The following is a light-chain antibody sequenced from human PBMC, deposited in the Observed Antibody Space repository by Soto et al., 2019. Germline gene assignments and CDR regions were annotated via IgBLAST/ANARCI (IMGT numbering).Light chain of an antibody. Sequence: DIQMTQSPSSLSASVGDRVTITCRASQGIGNYLAWYQQKPGKVPKLLIYTSSTLQSGVPCRFSGSGSGTDFTLTISNLQPEDVATYYCQQYADWPTTFGQGTRVQIK. V-gene: IGKV1-27*01. CDR1: QGIGNY. J-gene: IGKJ1*01. CDR3: QQYADWPTT. CDR2: TSS.